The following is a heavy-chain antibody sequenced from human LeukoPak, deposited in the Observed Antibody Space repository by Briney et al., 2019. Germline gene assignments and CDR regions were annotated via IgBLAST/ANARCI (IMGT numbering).Heavy chain of an antibody. Sequence: ASVKVSCKASGYAFTGYYMHWVRQAPGQGPEWMGRINPNSGGTNYAQKFQGRVTITRDTAISTAYMELSRLSSDDTPASYCDRDSKWFRPYTWFDPWGQGTLVTVSS. CDR3: DRDSKWFRPYTWFDP. CDR2: INPNSGGT. D-gene: IGHD3-22*01. J-gene: IGHJ5*02. CDR1: GYAFTGYY. V-gene: IGHV1-2*06.